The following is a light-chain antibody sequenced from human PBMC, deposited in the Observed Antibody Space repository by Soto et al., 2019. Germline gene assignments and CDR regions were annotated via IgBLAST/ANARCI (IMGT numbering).Light chain of an antibody. CDR3: QQRSNWIT. V-gene: IGKV1-5*01. Sequence: DIQMTQSHSTLSASLGDRVTMTCRASQSSTNWLAWYQQKPGKAPKLLIYDASSLESGVPARFSGSGSGTDFTLTISSVEPEDFAVYYCQQRSNWITFGQGTRLEIK. J-gene: IGKJ5*01. CDR1: QSSTNW. CDR2: DAS.